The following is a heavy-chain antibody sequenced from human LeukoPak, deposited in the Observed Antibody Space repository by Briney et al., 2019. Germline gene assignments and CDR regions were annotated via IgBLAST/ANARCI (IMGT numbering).Heavy chain of an antibody. V-gene: IGHV1/OR15-1*04. CDR1: GYIFTDYY. CDR3: ARGRSGDY. CDR2: INPNSGGT. J-gene: IGHJ4*02. D-gene: IGHD1-14*01. Sequence: ASVKVSCKASGYIFTDYYMHWVRQAPGQELGWMGRINPNSGGTNYAQKFQGRVTMTRDTSITTAYMELSRLTSDDTAVYYCARGRSGDYWGQGTLVTVSS.